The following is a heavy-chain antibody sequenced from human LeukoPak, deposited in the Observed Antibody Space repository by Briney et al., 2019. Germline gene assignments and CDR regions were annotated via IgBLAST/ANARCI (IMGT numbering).Heavy chain of an antibody. J-gene: IGHJ6*03. CDR3: ARDGSSRYYYYMDV. V-gene: IGHV4-4*07. CDR1: GGSISSYY. CDR2: IHTSGST. Sequence: SETLSLTCTVSGGSISSYYWSWIRQPAGKGLGWIGRIHTSGSTNYNPSLKSRVTMSGDTSKNQISLKLSSVTAADTAVYYCARDGSSRYYYYMDVWGKGTTVTVSS. D-gene: IGHD6-6*01.